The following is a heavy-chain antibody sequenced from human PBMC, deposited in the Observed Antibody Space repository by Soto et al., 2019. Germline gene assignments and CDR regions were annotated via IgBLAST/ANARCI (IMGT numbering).Heavy chain of an antibody. CDR2: IYYSGST. V-gene: IGHV4-59*01. CDR3: ARDGTHSGYDWFPYYYYYIDV. CDR1: GGSISSYY. D-gene: IGHD5-12*01. Sequence: KASETLSLTCTVSGGSISSYYWSWIRQPPGKGLEWIGYIYYSGSTNYNPSIKSRVTISVDTSKNQFSLKLSSVTAADTAVYYCARDGTHSGYDWFPYYYYYIDVWGKGTTVTVSS. J-gene: IGHJ6*03.